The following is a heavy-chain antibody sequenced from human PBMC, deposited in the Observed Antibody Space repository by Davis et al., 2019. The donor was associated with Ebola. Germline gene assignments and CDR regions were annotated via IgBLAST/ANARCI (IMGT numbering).Heavy chain of an antibody. J-gene: IGHJ4*02. CDR2: IYPGDSDT. CDR3: ARQTTVTTDFDY. V-gene: IGHV5-51*01. D-gene: IGHD4-17*01. CDR1: GYSFTRYW. Sequence: PGGSLRLSCQGSGYSFTRYWIGWVRQMPGKGLEWMGIIYPGDSDTRYSPSFQGQVTISADRSISTAYLQWSSLKASDTAMYYCARQTTVTTDFDYWGQGTLVTVSS.